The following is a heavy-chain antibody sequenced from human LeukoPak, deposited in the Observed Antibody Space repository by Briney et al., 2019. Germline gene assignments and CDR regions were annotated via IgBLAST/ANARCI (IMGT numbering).Heavy chain of an antibody. J-gene: IGHJ4*02. V-gene: IGHV3-74*01. CDR1: GFAFSSHW. Sequence: GGSLRLSCAASGFAFSSHWMHWVRQAPGKGLEWVSRINSDGSSASYADSMKGRFTISRDNAKSTLYLQMNRLRAEDTAVYYCIRGPTYFDYWGQGILVTVSS. CDR2: INSDGSSA. CDR3: IRGPTYFDY.